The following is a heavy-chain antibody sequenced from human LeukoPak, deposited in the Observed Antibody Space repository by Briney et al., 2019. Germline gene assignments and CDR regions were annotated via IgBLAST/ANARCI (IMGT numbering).Heavy chain of an antibody. V-gene: IGHV3-9*01. CDR1: GFTFDDYA. J-gene: IGHJ6*02. CDR3: AKDMSTAGTYYYYGTDV. CDR2: ISWNSGSI. Sequence: GGSLRLSCAASGFTFDDYAMHWVRQAPGKGLEWVSGISWNSGSIGYADSVKGRFTISRDNAKNSLYLQMNSLRAEDTALYYCAKDMSTAGTYYYYGTDVWGQGTTVTVSS. D-gene: IGHD5/OR15-5a*01.